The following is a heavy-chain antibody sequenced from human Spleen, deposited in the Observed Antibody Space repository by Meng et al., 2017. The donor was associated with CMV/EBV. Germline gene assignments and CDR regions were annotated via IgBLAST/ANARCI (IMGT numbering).Heavy chain of an antibody. Sequence: GGSLRLSCAASGFTFSDYAIHWVRQPPGKGLEWVAIISYDGSVKFYTDSVKGRFTISRDNSKNTLYLQMNSLRSEDTAVYYCAREGEQWPVLRGEKLDYWGQGTLVTVSS. J-gene: IGHJ4*02. CDR2: ISYDGSVK. CDR3: AREGEQWPVLRGEKLDY. CDR1: GFTFSDYA. V-gene: IGHV3-30*04. D-gene: IGHD6-19*01.